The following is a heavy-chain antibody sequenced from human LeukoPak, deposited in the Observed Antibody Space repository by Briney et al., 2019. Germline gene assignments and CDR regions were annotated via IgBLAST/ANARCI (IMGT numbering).Heavy chain of an antibody. J-gene: IGHJ4*02. CDR3: TRDFVF. D-gene: IGHD3-3*01. CDR1: GFPFSTYW. Sequence: GGSLNLSCAASGFPFSTYWMDWVRPAPGKGLEWVGNINQDGSVKHYVDSVRGRFTISRDNARNSVYLQMSALRVEDTAVYYCTRDFVFWGQGSLVTASS. V-gene: IGHV3-7*01. CDR2: INQDGSVK.